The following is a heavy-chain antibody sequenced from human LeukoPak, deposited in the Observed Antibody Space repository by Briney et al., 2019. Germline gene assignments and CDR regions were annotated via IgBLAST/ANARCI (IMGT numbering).Heavy chain of an antibody. V-gene: IGHV1-46*01. CDR1: GYTFTNYY. Sequence: ASVKVSCKASGYTFTNYYMHWVRQAPGQGLEWMGIINPSGGSTSYAQKFQGRVTMTRDTSMSTVYMELSSLRSEDTAVYYCARGRGQYCSSTSCYLLDYWGQGTLVTVSS. D-gene: IGHD2-2*01. CDR3: ARGRGQYCSSTSCYLLDY. CDR2: INPSGGST. J-gene: IGHJ4*02.